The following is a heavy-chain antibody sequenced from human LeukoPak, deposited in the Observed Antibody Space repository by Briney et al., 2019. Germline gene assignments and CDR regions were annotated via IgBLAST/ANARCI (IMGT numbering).Heavy chain of an antibody. D-gene: IGHD6-19*01. V-gene: IGHV2-5*02. CDR2: IYWDDDE. J-gene: IGHJ5*02. Sequence: ESGPTLVNPTQTLTLTCTFSGFSLSTSGVGVGWIRQPPGKALEWLALIYWDDDERYSPSLKSRLTITKDTSKNQVVLTMTNMDPVDTATYYCAPLGGAEAGTNWFDPWGQGTLVTVSS. CDR1: GFSLSTSGVG. CDR3: APLGGAEAGTNWFDP.